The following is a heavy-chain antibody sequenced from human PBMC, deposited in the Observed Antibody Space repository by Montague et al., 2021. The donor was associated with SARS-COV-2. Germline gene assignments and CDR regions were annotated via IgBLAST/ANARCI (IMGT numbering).Heavy chain of an antibody. V-gene: IGHV4-34*01. Sequence: SETLSLTCAVYGGSFSDYYWSWIRQPPGKGLEWIGEINHSGSTNYNPSLKSRVTISVDTSKNQFSLKLNSVTAADTAVYYCARAGVAAGRTADSYCFDCGMDVWGQGTSVTVSS. CDR1: GGSFSDYY. CDR2: INHSGST. CDR3: ARAGVAAGRTADSYCFDCGMDV. D-gene: IGHD6-13*01. J-gene: IGHJ6*02.